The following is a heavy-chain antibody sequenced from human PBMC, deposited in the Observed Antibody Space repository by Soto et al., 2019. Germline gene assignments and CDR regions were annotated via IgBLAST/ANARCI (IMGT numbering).Heavy chain of an antibody. Sequence: EVHLVESGGGLVQPGGSLRLSCAASGFTFSSYSLNWVRQAPGKGLEWVSYITSSGTTVYYADSVRGRFTISRDNAKNSLYLQMNSLRDDGTAVYYCARGSSNWAYYFAFWGQGTLVTVSS. CDR2: ITSSGTTV. CDR3: ARGSSNWAYYFAF. J-gene: IGHJ4*02. D-gene: IGHD6-13*01. CDR1: GFTFSSYS. V-gene: IGHV3-48*02.